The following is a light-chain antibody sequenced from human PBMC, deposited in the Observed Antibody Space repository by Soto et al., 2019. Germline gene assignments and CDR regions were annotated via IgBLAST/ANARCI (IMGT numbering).Light chain of an antibody. CDR3: QQSYSAPYT. J-gene: IGKJ2*01. V-gene: IGKV1-39*01. CDR2: AAS. CDR1: QSISTY. Sequence: DIPMTQSPSSLSASVGDRVIITCRASQSISTYLNWFQQKPGKAPKLLIYAASTLQSAVPSRFSGTGSGTDFSVTISSLQPEDFATYYCQQSYSAPYTFGQGTQLEIK.